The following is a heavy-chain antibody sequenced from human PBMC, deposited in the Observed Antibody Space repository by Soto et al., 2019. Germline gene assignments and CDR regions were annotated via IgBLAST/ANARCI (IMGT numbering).Heavy chain of an antibody. Sequence: GGSLRLSCAASGFTFSSYAMSWVRQAPGKGLEWVSAISGSGGSTYYADSVKGRFTISRDNSKNTLYLQMNSLRAEDTAVYYCARDRGYYDSSGYFDYWGQGTLVTVSS. CDR3: ARDRGYYDSSGYFDY. CDR2: ISGSGGST. D-gene: IGHD3-22*01. J-gene: IGHJ4*02. V-gene: IGHV3-23*01. CDR1: GFTFSSYA.